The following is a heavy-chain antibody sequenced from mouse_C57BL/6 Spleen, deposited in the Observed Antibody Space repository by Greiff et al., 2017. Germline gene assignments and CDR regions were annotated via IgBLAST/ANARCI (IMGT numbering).Heavy chain of an antibody. V-gene: IGHV7-3*01. J-gene: IGHJ1*03. CDR2: ISNKANGYTT. CDR3: ARYRDYGRYFDV. Sequence: EVMLVESGGGLVQPGGSLSLSCAASGFTFTDYYMSWVRQPPGKALEWLGFISNKANGYTTEYSASVKGRFTISRDNSQSILYLQMNALRAEDSATYYCARYRDYGRYFDVWGTGTTVTVSS. D-gene: IGHD1-1*01. CDR1: GFTFTDYY.